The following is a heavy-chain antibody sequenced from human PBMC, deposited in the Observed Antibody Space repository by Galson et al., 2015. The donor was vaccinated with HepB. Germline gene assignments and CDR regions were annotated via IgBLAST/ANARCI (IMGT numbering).Heavy chain of an antibody. CDR2: IRGGSGGT. V-gene: IGHV3-23*01. Sequence: SLRLSCAGSGFPFSSLAMNWVRQTPGKGLEWVSAIRGGSGGTYYADSVKGRFTISRENSKNTVYLQMNNVRAEDTALYYCAKGGRYSSGWYLLDYWGQGTPVTVSS. CDR1: GFPFSSLA. J-gene: IGHJ4*02. CDR3: AKGGRYSSGWYLLDY. D-gene: IGHD6-19*01.